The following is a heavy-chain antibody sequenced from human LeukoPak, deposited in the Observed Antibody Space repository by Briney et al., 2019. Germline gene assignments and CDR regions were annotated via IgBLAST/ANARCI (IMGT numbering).Heavy chain of an antibody. J-gene: IGHJ4*02. D-gene: IGHD3-16*01. CDR3: TTGLSLFGDYVWGSFDY. CDR1: GFIFRSYE. Sequence: GGSLRLSCAASGFIFRSYEMNWVRRAPGKGLEWVGRIKSKTDGGTTDYAAPVKGRFTISRDDSKNTLYLQMNSLKTEDTAVYYCTTGLSLFGDYVWGSFDYWGQGTLVTVSS. CDR2: IKSKTDGGTT. V-gene: IGHV3-15*01.